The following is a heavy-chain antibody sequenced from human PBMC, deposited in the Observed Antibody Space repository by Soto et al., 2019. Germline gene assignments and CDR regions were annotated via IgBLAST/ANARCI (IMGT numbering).Heavy chain of an antibody. Sequence: QVQLQESGPGLGKPSETLSLTCSVSGGSISNHYWSWIRQPPGQGLEWIADIDYNGHTNYNPSLKSRVTMSVDTSRNQISLKLATLTAADTAGYYCTRANWYSEYWGQVTLVTVSS. V-gene: IGHV4-59*11. D-gene: IGHD7-27*01. CDR3: TRANWYSEY. CDR2: IDYNGHT. CDR1: GGSISNHY. J-gene: IGHJ4*02.